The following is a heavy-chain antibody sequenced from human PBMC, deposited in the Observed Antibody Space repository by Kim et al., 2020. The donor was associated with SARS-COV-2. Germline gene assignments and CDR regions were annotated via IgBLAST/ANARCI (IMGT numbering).Heavy chain of an antibody. CDR3: ARVPQAVAGFYYYYYGMDV. Sequence: SETLSLTCTVSGGSISSGDYYWSWIRQPPGKGLEWIGYIYYSGSTYYNPSLKSRVTISVDTSKNQFSLKLSSVAAADTAVYYGARVPQAVAGFYYYYYGMDVWGQGTTVTVAS. D-gene: IGHD6-19*01. J-gene: IGHJ6*02. CDR2: IYYSGST. V-gene: IGHV4-30-4*01. CDR1: GGSISSGDYY.